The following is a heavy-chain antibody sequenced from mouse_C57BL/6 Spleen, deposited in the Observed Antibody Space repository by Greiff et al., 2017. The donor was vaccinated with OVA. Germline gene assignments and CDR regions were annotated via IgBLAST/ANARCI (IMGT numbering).Heavy chain of an antibody. CDR1: GYTFTSYW. V-gene: IGHV1-64*01. J-gene: IGHJ2*01. CDR3: ARGIYDYDESYFDY. CDR2: IHPNSGST. Sequence: QVQLQQSGAELVKPGASVKLSCKASGYTFTSYWMHWVKQRPGQGLEWIGMIHPNSGSTNYNEKFKSKATLTVDKSSSTAYMQLSSLTSEDSAVYYCARGIYDYDESYFDYWGQGTTLTVSS. D-gene: IGHD2-4*01.